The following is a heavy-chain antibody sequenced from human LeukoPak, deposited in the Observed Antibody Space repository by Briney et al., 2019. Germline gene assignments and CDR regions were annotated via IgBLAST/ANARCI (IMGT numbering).Heavy chain of an antibody. CDR3: ARCQSGFPGGMGV. J-gene: IGHJ6*02. D-gene: IGHD3-10*01. CDR1: GGSFSGYY. CDR2: INHSGST. Sequence: PPETLSLTCAVYGGSFSGYYWSWIRQPPGKGLEWIGEINHSGSTNYNPSLKSRVTISVDTSKNQFSLKLSSVTAADTAVYYCARCQSGFPGGMGVWGQGTTVTVSS. V-gene: IGHV4-34*01.